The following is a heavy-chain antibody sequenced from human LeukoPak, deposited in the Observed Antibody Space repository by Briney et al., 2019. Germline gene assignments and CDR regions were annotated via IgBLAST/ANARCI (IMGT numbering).Heavy chain of an antibody. Sequence: SETLSLTCSVSGAFISNHHWSWIRQPAGKGLEWIGRVYGSGDTTYNPSLKSRVTISVDKSKSQFSLRLTSVTAADTAVYYCARDKVANDYWGQGTLVTVAS. V-gene: IGHV4-4*07. CDR2: VYGSGDT. J-gene: IGHJ4*02. CDR3: ARDKVANDY. D-gene: IGHD5-12*01. CDR1: GAFISNHH.